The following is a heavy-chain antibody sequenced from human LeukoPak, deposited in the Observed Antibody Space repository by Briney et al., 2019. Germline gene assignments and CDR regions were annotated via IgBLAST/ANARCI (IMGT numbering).Heavy chain of an antibody. Sequence: GGSLRLSCTASGFVFNTCWMHWIRQAPGKGLVWVAFISADGTATKYADSVKGRLTISRDNAKNTLYLQMNSLRVDDTAFYYCARDTGEMSDPWGQGTLVTVSS. D-gene: IGHD3-16*01. CDR2: ISADGTAT. CDR3: ARDTGEMSDP. V-gene: IGHV3-74*03. CDR1: GFVFNTCW. J-gene: IGHJ5*02.